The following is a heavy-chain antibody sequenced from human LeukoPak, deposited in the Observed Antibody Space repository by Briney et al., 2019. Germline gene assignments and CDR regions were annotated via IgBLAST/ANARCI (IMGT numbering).Heavy chain of an antibody. V-gene: IGHV3-33*06. D-gene: IGHD6-13*01. J-gene: IGHJ4*01. Sequence: PGRSLRLSCAASGFTFSSYAMHWVRQAPGKGLEWVALIRSDGSDKYYADSVKGRFTISRDNSKNTVFLQMNSLRAEDTAVYYCAKDIAAAGGPCAYWGRGTLVSVSS. CDR1: GFTFSSYA. CDR3: AKDIAAAGGPCAY. CDR2: IRSDGSDK.